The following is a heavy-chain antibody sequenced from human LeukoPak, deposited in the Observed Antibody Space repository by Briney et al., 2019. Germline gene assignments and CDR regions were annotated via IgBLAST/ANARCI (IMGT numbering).Heavy chain of an antibody. CDR1: CFSFDDYP. Sequence: GGSLRLSCAASCFSFDDYPMHWVRQAPGKGLEWVSLINEDGGRTFYADSVRGRFTISRDNSKNSLYLQMNSLRTEDTALYYCAKEIDTLGTNAFDIWGQGTIVTVSS. J-gene: IGHJ3*02. D-gene: IGHD2-15*01. V-gene: IGHV3-43*02. CDR2: INEDGGRT. CDR3: AKEIDTLGTNAFDI.